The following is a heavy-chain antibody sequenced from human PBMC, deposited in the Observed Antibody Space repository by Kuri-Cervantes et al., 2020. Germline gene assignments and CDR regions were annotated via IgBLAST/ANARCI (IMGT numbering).Heavy chain of an antibody. V-gene: IGHV3-7*01. J-gene: IGHJ4*02. CDR1: GFTFSSYW. D-gene: IGHD2-15*01. CDR3: ARDGRYCSGGNCYSGFDY. CDR2: IKQDGSGK. Sequence: GESLKISCAASGFTFSSYWMSWVRQAPGKGLEWVASIKQDGSGKYYVDSVKGRFTISRDNAKNSLYLQMNSLRAEDTAVYYCARDGRYCSGGNCYSGFDYWGQGTLVTVSS.